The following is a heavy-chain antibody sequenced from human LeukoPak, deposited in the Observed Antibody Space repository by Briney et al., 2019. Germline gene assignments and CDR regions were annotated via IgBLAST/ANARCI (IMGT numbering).Heavy chain of an antibody. D-gene: IGHD6-13*01. V-gene: IGHV3-53*01. CDR2: VYRAGRT. CDR3: ARDLEVRGGAAAGRPYYYYYAMDV. J-gene: IGHJ6*02. Sequence: GGSLRLSCAASGFTVSSNYMRWVRQAPGEGLECGSAVYRAGRTYYADSVKGRFTISRDNSKNTMYLQMNSLRAEDTAVYYCARDLEVRGGAAAGRPYYYYYAMDVWGQGTTVTVSS. CDR1: GFTVSSNY.